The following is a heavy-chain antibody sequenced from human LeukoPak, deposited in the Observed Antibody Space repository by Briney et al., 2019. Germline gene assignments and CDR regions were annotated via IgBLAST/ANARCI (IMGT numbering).Heavy chain of an antibody. CDR2: INHSGTT. CDR1: GGSFSGYY. J-gene: IGHJ4*02. V-gene: IGHV4-34*01. CDR3: ARDSAGYYDYVWGSYRCFDY. D-gene: IGHD3-16*02. Sequence: SETLSLTCAVYGGSFSGYYWSWIRQPPGKGLEWIGEINHSGTTNYNPSLKSRVTLSVDTSKNQFSLKLTSVTAADTAVYYCARDSAGYYDYVWGSYRCFDYWGQGTLVTVSS.